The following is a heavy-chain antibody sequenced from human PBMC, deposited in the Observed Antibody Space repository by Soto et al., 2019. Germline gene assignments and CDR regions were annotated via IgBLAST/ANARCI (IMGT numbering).Heavy chain of an antibody. J-gene: IGHJ6*02. D-gene: IGHD6-13*01. V-gene: IGHV5-10-1*01. CDR1: GHSFTSYW. CDR2: IDPSDSYI. Sequence: PGESLKISCKGSGHSFTSYWISWVRQMPGKGLEWMGRIDPSDSYINYSPSFQGHVTLSADKSISTAYLPWRSLKASDTAMYYCASQQGGQQLPPNYYGMDVWGQGTTVTVSS. CDR3: ASQQGGQQLPPNYYGMDV.